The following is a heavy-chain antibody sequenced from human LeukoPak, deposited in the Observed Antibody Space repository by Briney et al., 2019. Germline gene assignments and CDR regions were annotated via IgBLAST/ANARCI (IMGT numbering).Heavy chain of an antibody. CDR2: IYYSGST. D-gene: IGHD3-3*01. CDR3: ARHFEHYDFWSGYYFFDY. CDR1: GGSISSYY. J-gene: IGHJ4*02. V-gene: IGHV4-59*08. Sequence: SETLSLTCTVSGGSISSYYWSWIRQPPAKGVEWIEYIYYSGSTNYNTSLKSRVTISVDTSMNQFSLKLSSVPAADTAVYYCARHFEHYDFWSGYYFFDYWGQGTLVTVSS.